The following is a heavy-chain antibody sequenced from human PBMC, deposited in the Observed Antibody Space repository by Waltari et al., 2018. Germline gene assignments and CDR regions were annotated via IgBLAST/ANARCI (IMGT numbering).Heavy chain of an antibody. CDR1: GFTFKDYY. Sequence: QVQLVESGGGLVNPGGSLRLSCAASGFTFKDYYMPWIRQAPGNGLACLSYITSRASSTSYADSVKGRFTISSDNAKKSLYLLMSNLRYDDTAVYFCARGPPWYSSSSYLDSWGQGALVSVSS. V-gene: IGHV3-11*01. CDR3: ARGPPWYSSSSYLDS. CDR2: ITSRASST. D-gene: IGHD6-6*01. J-gene: IGHJ4*02.